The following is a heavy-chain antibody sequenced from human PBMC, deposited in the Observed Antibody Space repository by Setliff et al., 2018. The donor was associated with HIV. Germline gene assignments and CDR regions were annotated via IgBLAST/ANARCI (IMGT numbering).Heavy chain of an antibody. CDR3: ARGYYYDTSAPGFDY. D-gene: IGHD3-22*01. CDR2: INTDGSSA. CDR1: GFTFSNSW. J-gene: IGHJ4*02. Sequence: PGGSLRLSCAASGFTFSNSWMHWVRQAPGKGLVWVSRINTDGSSATYADSVKGRFTISRDNVKNTLYLQMDSLRGEDTAVYYCARGYYYDTSAPGFDYWGQGTLVTVSS. V-gene: IGHV3-74*03.